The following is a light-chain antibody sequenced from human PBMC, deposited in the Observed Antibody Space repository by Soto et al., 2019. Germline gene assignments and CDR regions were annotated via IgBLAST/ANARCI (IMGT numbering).Light chain of an antibody. CDR1: SSDVGIYDY. CDR2: DVT. CDR3: SSFTSSTTVV. Sequence: QSALTQPASVSGSPGQSITISCTGTSSDVGIYDYVSWYQQHPDKAPRLMIYDVTNRPSGVSDRFSGSKSGNTASLTISGLQAEDEADYYCSSFTSSTTVVFGGGTKLTVL. V-gene: IGLV2-14*03. J-gene: IGLJ3*02.